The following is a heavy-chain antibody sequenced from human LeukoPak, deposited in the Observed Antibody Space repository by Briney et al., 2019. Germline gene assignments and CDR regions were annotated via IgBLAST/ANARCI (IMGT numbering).Heavy chain of an antibody. V-gene: IGHV3-20*01. D-gene: IGHD3-10*01. CDR2: IHRNGGST. Sequence: PGGSPRLSCAASGFTHDDYGMSWVRQAPGKGLERVSGIHRNGGSTGYADSVKGRFTISRDTAKNSLYLQMNSLRAEDTALYHCARGNSNFDYWGQGTLVTVSS. J-gene: IGHJ4*02. CDR3: ARGNSNFDY. CDR1: GFTHDDYG.